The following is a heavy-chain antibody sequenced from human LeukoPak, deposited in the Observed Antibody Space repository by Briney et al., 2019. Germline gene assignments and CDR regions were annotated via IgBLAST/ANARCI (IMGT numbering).Heavy chain of an antibody. CDR3: ARDSGSSWYYYYYMDV. D-gene: IGHD6-13*01. CDR2: INHSGST. Sequence: SETLSLTCAVYGGSFSGYYWSWIRQPPGKGLEWIGEINHSGSTNYNPSLKSRVTISVDTSKNQFSLKLSSVTAADTAVYYCARDSGSSWYYYYYMDVWSKGTTVTISS. V-gene: IGHV4-34*01. CDR1: GGSFSGYY. J-gene: IGHJ6*03.